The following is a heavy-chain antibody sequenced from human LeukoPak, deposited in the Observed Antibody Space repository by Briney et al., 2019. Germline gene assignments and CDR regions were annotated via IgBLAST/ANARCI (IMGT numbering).Heavy chain of an antibody. Sequence: GGSLRLSCAASGFTFSSYAMHWVRQAPGKGLEWVGRIRSKPNSYATAYAASVTGRFTISRDDSKNTAYLQMNSLKTEDTAVYYCWSGLDYWGQGILATVSS. D-gene: IGHD3-3*01. CDR1: GFTFSSYA. V-gene: IGHV3-73*01. J-gene: IGHJ4*02. CDR3: WSGLDY. CDR2: IRSKPNSYAT.